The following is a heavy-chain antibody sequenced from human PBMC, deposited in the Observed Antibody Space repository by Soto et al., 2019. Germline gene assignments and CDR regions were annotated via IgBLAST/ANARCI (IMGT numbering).Heavy chain of an antibody. V-gene: IGHV1-46*03. D-gene: IGHD2-21*02. CDR1: GYTFTNYY. J-gene: IGHJ5*02. CDR2: INPTGGST. CDR3: ARITWVVTAARGPRFAP. Sequence: QVQLVQSGAEVKKPGASVKVSCKASGYTFTNYYMHWVRQAPGQRLEGMGIINPTGGSTRYAQKFQGRVTMTIDTSTSTVDMELSSLKSEDTAVYYGARITWVVTAARGPRFAPWGQGTLVTVSS.